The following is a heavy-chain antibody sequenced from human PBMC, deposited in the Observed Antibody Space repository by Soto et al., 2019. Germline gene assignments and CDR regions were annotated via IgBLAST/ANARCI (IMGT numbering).Heavy chain of an antibody. V-gene: IGHV4-59*01. CDR2: IYYSGST. CDR1: GGSISSYY. CDR3: ASYYDSRGQYFAY. Sequence: SETLSLTCTVSGGSISSYYWSWIRQPPGKGLEWIGYIYYSGSTNYNPSLKSRVTISVDTSKNQFSLKLSSVTAADTAVYYCASYYDSRGQYFAYWGQGTLVPVSS. D-gene: IGHD3-22*01. J-gene: IGHJ4*02.